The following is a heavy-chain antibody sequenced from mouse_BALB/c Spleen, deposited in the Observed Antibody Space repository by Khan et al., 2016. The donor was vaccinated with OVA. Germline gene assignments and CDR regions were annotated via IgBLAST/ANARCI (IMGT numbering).Heavy chain of an antibody. CDR2: TWRGGNT. J-gene: IGHJ3*01. CDR1: GFSLTSYG. Sequence: QVQLKQSGPGLVQPSQSLSITCTVSGFSLTSYGVHWVRQSPGKGLEWLGETWRGGNTDYNEALMSRLSNTKDNSKSQVFFKMNSLQADDTAIYYCAKGDYRYGKIAFCGQGTLVTVSA. D-gene: IGHD2-14*01. V-gene: IGHV2-5*01. CDR3: AKGDYRYGKIAF.